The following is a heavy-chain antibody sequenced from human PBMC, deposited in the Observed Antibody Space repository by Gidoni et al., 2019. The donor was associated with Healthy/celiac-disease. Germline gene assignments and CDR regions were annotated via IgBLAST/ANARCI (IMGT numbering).Heavy chain of an antibody. CDR1: GFTFSSYG. V-gene: IGHV3-30*18. Sequence: QVQLVESGGGVVQPGRSLRLSCAASGFTFSSYGMHWVRQAPGKGLEWVAVISYDGSNKYYADSVKGRFTISRDNSKNTLYLQMNSLRAEDTAVYYCAKDQGSSWFNFDYWGQGTLVTVSS. CDR2: ISYDGSNK. D-gene: IGHD6-13*01. J-gene: IGHJ4*02. CDR3: AKDQGSSWFNFDY.